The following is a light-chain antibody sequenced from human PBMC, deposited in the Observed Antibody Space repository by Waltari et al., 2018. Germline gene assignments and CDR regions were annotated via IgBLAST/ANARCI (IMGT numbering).Light chain of an antibody. J-gene: IGLJ2*01. CDR1: SSNIGSNY. Sequence: QSVLTQPPSASGTPGQRVTISCSGRSSNIGSNYVYWYQHLPGTAPKLLIYRNNQRPSGVPDRFSASKSGTSASLAISGLRSEDEADYYCAAWDDSLSVIFGGGTKLTVL. V-gene: IGLV1-47*01. CDR3: AAWDDSLSVI. CDR2: RNN.